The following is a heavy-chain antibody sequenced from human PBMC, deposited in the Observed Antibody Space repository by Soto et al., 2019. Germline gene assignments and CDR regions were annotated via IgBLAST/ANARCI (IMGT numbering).Heavy chain of an antibody. D-gene: IGHD2-15*01. CDR1: GYTFTSYA. CDR3: ARDLGGWPDY. CDR2: INAGNGNT. V-gene: IGHV1-3*01. Sequence: QVQLVQSGAEVKKPGASVKVSCKASGYTFTSYAMHWVRQAPGQRLEWMGWINAGNGNTKYSQKFQARVTITRDTSASTAYMKLSSLRSEDTAVYYCARDLGGWPDYWGQGTLVIVSS. J-gene: IGHJ4*02.